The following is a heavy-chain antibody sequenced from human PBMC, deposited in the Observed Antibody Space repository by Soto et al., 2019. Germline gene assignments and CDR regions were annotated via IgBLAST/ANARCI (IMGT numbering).Heavy chain of an antibody. V-gene: IGHV3-30*18. Sequence: QVQLVESGGGVVQPGRSLRLSCAASGFTFSSYGMHWVRQAPGKGLEWVAVISYDGSNKYYADSVKGRFTISRANSKNTLYLQMNSLRAEATAVYYCAKDGIAVDIMGPNYYYYYGMDVWGQGTTVTVSS. J-gene: IGHJ6*02. CDR3: AKDGIAVDIMGPNYYYYYGMDV. CDR2: ISYDGSNK. CDR1: GFTFSSYG. D-gene: IGHD6-19*01.